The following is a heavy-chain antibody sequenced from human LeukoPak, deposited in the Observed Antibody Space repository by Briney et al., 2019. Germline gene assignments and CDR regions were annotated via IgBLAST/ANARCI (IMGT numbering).Heavy chain of an antibody. CDR3: ARDSYEVGATFDY. D-gene: IGHD1-26*01. CDR1: GFTFTRYW. CDR2: INIDGTTT. V-gene: IGHV3-74*01. Sequence: GGSLRLSCAASGFTFTRYWMHWVRQVPGKGLVWVSRINIDGTTTNYADSVKGRFTVSRDDAKNTLFLQLSSLRVEDTAVYYCARDSYEVGATFDYWGQGTLVTVSS. J-gene: IGHJ4*02.